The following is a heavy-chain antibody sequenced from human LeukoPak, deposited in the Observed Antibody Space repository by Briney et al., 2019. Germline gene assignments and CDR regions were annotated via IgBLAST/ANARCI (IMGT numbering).Heavy chain of an antibody. D-gene: IGHD6-13*01. CDR1: GYSFTSYW. Sequence: LGESLKISCKGSGYSFTSYWIAWLRQMPGKGLEWMGIIYPGDSDTRYSPSFQGQVTISADKSISTAYLQWSSLKASDTAMYYCARQVVIAVAGYDYWGQGTLITVSS. J-gene: IGHJ4*02. CDR2: IYPGDSDT. V-gene: IGHV5-51*01. CDR3: ARQVVIAVAGYDY.